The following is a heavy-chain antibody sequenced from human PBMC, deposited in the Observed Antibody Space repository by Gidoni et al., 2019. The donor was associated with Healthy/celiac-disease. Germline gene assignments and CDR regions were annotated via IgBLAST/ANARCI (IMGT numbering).Heavy chain of an antibody. J-gene: IGHJ4*02. V-gene: IGHV5-51*01. Sequence: EVQLVQSGAEVKKPGESLKISCKGSGYSFTSYGNGWVRQMPWKGLEWMGIIDPCDSDTRYCPSFQGQVTISAYKSISTAYLQWSSLKASDTAIYYCARRGLGYCSGGSCYSGLGVDYWGQGTLVTVSS. CDR2: IDPCDSDT. CDR3: ARRGLGYCSGGSCYSGLGVDY. CDR1: GYSFTSYG. D-gene: IGHD2-15*01.